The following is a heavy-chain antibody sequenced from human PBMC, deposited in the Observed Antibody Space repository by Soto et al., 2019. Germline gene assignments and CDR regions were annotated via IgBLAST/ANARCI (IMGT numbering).Heavy chain of an antibody. Sequence: VQLLESGGGLVQPGGSLRLSCAASGFTFSSYAMSWVRQAPGKGLEWVSAISGSGGSTYYADSVKGRFTISRDNSKNTLYLQMNSLRAEDTAVYYCAIGSYYYDSSGLDYWGQGTLVTVSS. V-gene: IGHV3-23*01. CDR1: GFTFSSYA. J-gene: IGHJ4*02. CDR3: AIGSYYYDSSGLDY. CDR2: ISGSGGST. D-gene: IGHD3-22*01.